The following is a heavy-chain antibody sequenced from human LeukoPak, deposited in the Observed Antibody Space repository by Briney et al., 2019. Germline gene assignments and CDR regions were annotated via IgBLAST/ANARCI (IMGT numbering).Heavy chain of an antibody. J-gene: IGHJ4*02. CDR2: IGNTET. CDR1: GFPFETNA. V-gene: IGHV3-23*01. Sequence: GGSLRLSCATSGFPFETNAMSWVRQAPGEGLEWVATIGNTETFYADSVTGRFTISRDNSKNTVNLQMNRLRVEDTAIYYCAKDWVQFNRVFDCFDSWGQGTLVTVSS. CDR3: AKDWVQFNRVFDCFDS. D-gene: IGHD2-21*01.